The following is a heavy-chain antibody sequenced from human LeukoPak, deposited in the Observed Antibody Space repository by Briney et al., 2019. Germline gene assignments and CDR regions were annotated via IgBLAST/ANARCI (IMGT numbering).Heavy chain of an antibody. CDR2: VSKSDGTT. CDR3: ARGSYGMDV. Sequence: GGSLRLSCAASGFTFSSYWMSWVRQAPRKGLEWVSSVSKSDGTTYYADSVKGRLTISRDNSKNTLHLQMNGLRAEDTAVYYCARGSYGMDVWGQGTTVTVSS. J-gene: IGHJ6*02. V-gene: IGHV3-23*01. CDR1: GFTFSSYW.